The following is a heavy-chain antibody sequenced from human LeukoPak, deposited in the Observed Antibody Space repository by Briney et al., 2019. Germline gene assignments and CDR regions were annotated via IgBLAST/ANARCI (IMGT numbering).Heavy chain of an antibody. D-gene: IGHD6-13*01. Sequence: LETLSLTCTVPGGSISSYYWSWVRQPSGKGLGGIGYIYYSGTTNYNPSLKSRVTISVDTSKNQFSLKLSSVTAADTAVYYCARGVYIAAAQYGYWGQGTLVTVSS. J-gene: IGHJ4*02. CDR1: GGSISSYY. CDR2: IYYSGTT. V-gene: IGHV4-59*01. CDR3: ARGVYIAAAQYGY.